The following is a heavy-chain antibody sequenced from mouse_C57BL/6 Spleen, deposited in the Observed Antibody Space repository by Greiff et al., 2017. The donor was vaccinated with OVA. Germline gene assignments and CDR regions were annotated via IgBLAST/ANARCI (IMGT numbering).Heavy chain of an antibody. J-gene: IGHJ2*01. CDR1: GYSLTSYY. CDR3: ARSPCGNYVDY. V-gene: IGHV1-66*01. CDR2: IYPGSGNT. Sequence: QVQLQQSGPELVKPGASVKISCKASGYSLTSYYIHWVKQRPGQGLEWIGWIYPGSGNTKYNEKFKGKTTLTADTSSSTAYMQLSSLTSEDSAVYYCARSPCGNYVDYWGQGTTLTVSS. D-gene: IGHD1-1*02.